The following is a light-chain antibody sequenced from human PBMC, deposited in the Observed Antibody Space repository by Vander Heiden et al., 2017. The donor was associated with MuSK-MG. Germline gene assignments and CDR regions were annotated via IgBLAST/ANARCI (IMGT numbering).Light chain of an antibody. CDR3: QSYDSSLSGSV. Sequence: QPVLTQPPSVSGAPGQRVPLSCTGSSPTIGAGFDVHWYQQLPGTAPTLLIFDDTNRPSGVPDRFSGSKSGTSASLAITGLQAEDEADYYCQSYDSSLSGSVFGGWTKLTVL. CDR2: DDT. V-gene: IGLV1-40*01. CDR1: SPTIGAGFD. J-gene: IGLJ3*02.